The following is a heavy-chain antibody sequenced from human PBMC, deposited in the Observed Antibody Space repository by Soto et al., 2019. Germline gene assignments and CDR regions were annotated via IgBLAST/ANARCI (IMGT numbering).Heavy chain of an antibody. V-gene: IGHV3-33*01. CDR3: VRDGVGSRHLYDFFED. D-gene: IGHD3-16*01. CDR1: GFTFSGYG. CDR2: VRHDGSDI. J-gene: IGHJ4*02. Sequence: GGSLRLSCAATGFTFSGYGMHWVRQAPGKGLEWVAVVRHDGSDIHYADFVKGRFTISRDNSKNTLDLQMNSLRAEDTAVYYCVRDGVGSRHLYDFFEDWGQGTLVTVSS.